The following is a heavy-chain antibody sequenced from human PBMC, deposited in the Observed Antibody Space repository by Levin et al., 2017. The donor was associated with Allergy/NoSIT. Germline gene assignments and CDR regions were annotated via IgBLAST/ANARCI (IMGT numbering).Heavy chain of an antibody. Sequence: SETLSLTCTVSGGSISSYYWSWIRQPPGKGLEWIGYIYYSGSTNYNPSLKSRVTISVDTSKNQFSLKLSSVTAADTAVYYCARDLAAEGFDYWGQGTLVTVSS. CDR2: IYYSGST. D-gene: IGHD6-13*01. CDR1: GGSISSYY. CDR3: ARDLAAEGFDY. J-gene: IGHJ4*02. V-gene: IGHV4-59*01.